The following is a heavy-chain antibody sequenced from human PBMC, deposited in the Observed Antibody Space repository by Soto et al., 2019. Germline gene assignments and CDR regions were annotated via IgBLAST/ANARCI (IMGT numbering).Heavy chain of an antibody. V-gene: IGHV3-33*01. CDR3: ARDKAARPLGGGMDV. CDR1: GFTFSSYG. D-gene: IGHD6-6*01. Sequence: SGGSLRLSCAASGFTFSSYGMHWVRQAPGKGLEWVAVIWYDGSNKYYADSVKGRFTISRDNSKNTLYLQMNSLRAEDTAVYYCARDKAARPLGGGMDVWGQGTTVTVSS. J-gene: IGHJ6*02. CDR2: IWYDGSNK.